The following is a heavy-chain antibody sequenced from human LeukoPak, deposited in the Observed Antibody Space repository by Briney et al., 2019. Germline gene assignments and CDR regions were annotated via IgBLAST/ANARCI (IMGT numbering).Heavy chain of an antibody. CDR3: ARWAITMVRDPPRSYGMDV. Sequence: KPGGSLRLSCAASGFTFSSYSMNWVRQAPGKGLEWVSSISSSSSYIYYADSVKGRFTISRGNAKNSLYLQMNSLRAEDTAVYYCARWAITMVRDPPRSYGMDVWGKGTTVTVSS. V-gene: IGHV3-21*01. D-gene: IGHD3-10*01. CDR1: GFTFSSYS. J-gene: IGHJ6*04. CDR2: ISSSSSYI.